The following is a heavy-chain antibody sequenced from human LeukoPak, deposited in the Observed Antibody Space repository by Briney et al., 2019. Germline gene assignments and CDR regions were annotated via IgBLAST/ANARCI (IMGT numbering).Heavy chain of an antibody. J-gene: IGHJ4*02. CDR1: GGSFSSSSYY. CDR2: IYYGAST. CDR3: ARSVTTVNYFDY. Sequence: PSETLSLTCTVSGGSFSSSSYYWGWIRQPPGKGLEWIGSIYYGASTYYNPSLKSRVTISVDTSKNQFSLKLSSVTAADTAVHYCARSVTTVNYFDYWGQGTLVTVSS. V-gene: IGHV4-39*01. D-gene: IGHD4-17*01.